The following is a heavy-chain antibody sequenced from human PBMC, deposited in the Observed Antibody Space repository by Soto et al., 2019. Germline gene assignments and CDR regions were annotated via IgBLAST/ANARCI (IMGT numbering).Heavy chain of an antibody. V-gene: IGHV3-23*01. J-gene: IGHJ4*02. CDR2: ISGSGGST. D-gene: IGHD3-22*01. Sequence: LRLSCAASGFTFSSYAISWVRQAPGKGLEWVSAISGSGGSTYYADSVKGRFTISRDNSKNTLYLQMNSLRAEDTAVYYCAKDPDYYDSSGPFDYWGQGTLVTVSS. CDR3: AKDPDYYDSSGPFDY. CDR1: GFTFSSYA.